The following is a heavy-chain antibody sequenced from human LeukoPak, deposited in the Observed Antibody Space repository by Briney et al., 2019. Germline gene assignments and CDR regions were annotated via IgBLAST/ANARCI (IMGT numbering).Heavy chain of an antibody. D-gene: IGHD6-13*01. J-gene: IGHJ4*02. V-gene: IGHV3-9*01. CDR1: GFTFDDYA. CDR2: ISWNSGSI. Sequence: GGSLRLSCAASGFTFDDYAMHWVRQAPGKGLEWVSGISWNSGSIGYADSVKGRFTISRDNAKNSLYLQLNSLRVEDTAVYYCKSGGAAPGSFDNWGQGTLVTVSP. CDR3: KSGGAAPGSFDN.